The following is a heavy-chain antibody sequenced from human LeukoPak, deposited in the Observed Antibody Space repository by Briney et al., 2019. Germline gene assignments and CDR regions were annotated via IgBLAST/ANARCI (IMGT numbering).Heavy chain of an antibody. Sequence: PSETLSLTCTVSGGSISSYYWSWIRQPPGKGLEWIGYIYYSGSTNYNPSLKSLVTISVDTSKSQFSLKLNSMTAADTAVYYCARGAQTYYDKAPVDYWGQGTLVTVSS. CDR3: ARGAQTYYDKAPVDY. J-gene: IGHJ4*02. CDR2: IYYSGST. D-gene: IGHD3-22*01. V-gene: IGHV4-59*12. CDR1: GGSISSYY.